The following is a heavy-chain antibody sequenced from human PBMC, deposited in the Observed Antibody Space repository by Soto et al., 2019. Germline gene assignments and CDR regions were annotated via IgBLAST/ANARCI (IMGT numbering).Heavy chain of an antibody. CDR1: GFTFRTYT. V-gene: IGHV3-21*01. D-gene: IGHD3-10*01. CDR3: ARDRGYDAHDYYYNAMDV. CDR2: IRGFSPYT. J-gene: IGHJ6*02. Sequence: KAGGSLRLSCISSGFTFRTYTMNWVRQAPGKGLEWVSGIRGFSPYTFYAESVKGRFTISRDNAKNSLDLQMDSLRAEDTAVYYCARDRGYDAHDYYYNAMDVWGQGTTVTVS.